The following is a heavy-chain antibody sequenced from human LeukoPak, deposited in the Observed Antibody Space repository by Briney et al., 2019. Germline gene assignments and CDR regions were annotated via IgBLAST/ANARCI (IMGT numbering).Heavy chain of an antibody. Sequence: GGSLRLSCAASGFTFSLYWMNWVRRAPGKGLEWVANIKQDGSEKNYVDSVKGRFTISRDNAKNSLYLQMNNLRVEDTAMYYCAGGTGFIIKDWGQGTLVTVSS. CDR1: GFTFSLYW. D-gene: IGHD3-9*01. V-gene: IGHV3-7*03. CDR3: AGGTGFIIKD. J-gene: IGHJ4*02. CDR2: IKQDGSEK.